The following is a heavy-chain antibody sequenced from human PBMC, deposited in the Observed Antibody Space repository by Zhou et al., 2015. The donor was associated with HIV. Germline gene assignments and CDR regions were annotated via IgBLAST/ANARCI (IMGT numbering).Heavy chain of an antibody. Sequence: QMQLVQSGPEVKKPGTSVKVSCKTSGFTFTSSAVQWVRQARGQRLEWIGWIVVGSGNTNYAQKFQERVTITRDMSTSTAYMELSSLRFEDTAVYYCARASLLRGLKGYYFDVWGQGTQVTVSS. CDR3: ARASLLRGLKGYYFDV. D-gene: IGHD3-10*01. CDR2: IVVGSGNT. J-gene: IGHJ4*02. V-gene: IGHV1-58*01. CDR1: GFTFTSSA.